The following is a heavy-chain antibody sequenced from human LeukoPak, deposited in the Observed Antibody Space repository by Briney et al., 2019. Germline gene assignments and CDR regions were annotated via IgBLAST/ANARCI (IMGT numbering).Heavy chain of an antibody. CDR2: INPSGGST. CDR3: ARDFGGDIAVVPAATDAFDI. V-gene: IGHV1-46*03. D-gene: IGHD2-2*01. CDR1: GYTFTSYY. J-gene: IGHJ3*02. Sequence: ASVKVSCKASGYTFTSYYMHWVRQAPGQGLEWMGIINPSGGSTSYAQKFQGRVTMTRDTSTSTVYMELSSLRSEDTAVYYCARDFGGDIAVVPAATDAFDIWGQGTMVTVSS.